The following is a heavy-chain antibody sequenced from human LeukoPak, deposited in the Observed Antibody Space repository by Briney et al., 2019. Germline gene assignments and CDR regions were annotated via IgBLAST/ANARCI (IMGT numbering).Heavy chain of an antibody. Sequence: GGSLRLSCAASGFTFSDHYIDWVRQAPGKGLEWVGRIRDKANGYTTEYAASVKDRFTFSRDDSKKSVSLQINSRKTEDTAVYYCARVGNSGGYYYPLDYWGQGTLVTVSS. D-gene: IGHD3-22*01. CDR1: GFTFSDHY. CDR2: IRDKANGYTT. V-gene: IGHV3-72*01. J-gene: IGHJ4*02. CDR3: ARVGNSGGYYYPLDY.